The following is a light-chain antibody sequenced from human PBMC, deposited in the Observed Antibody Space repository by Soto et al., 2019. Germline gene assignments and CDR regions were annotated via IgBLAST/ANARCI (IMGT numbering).Light chain of an antibody. CDR1: QSIRNY. J-gene: IGKJ3*01. CDR2: AAS. CDR3: QQTYSTVT. V-gene: IGKV1-39*01. Sequence: DIPMTQSPSSLSASVGDRVTITCRASQSIRNYLNWYQQKPGKAPKLLIYAASTLQSGVPSRFSGSGSETYFTLTISSLQPEDFATYYCQQTYSTVTFGPGTKVDI.